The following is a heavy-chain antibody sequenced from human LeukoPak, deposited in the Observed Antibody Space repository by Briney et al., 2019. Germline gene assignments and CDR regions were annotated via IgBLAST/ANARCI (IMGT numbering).Heavy chain of an antibody. CDR1: GFIFRSYA. D-gene: IGHD3-22*01. CDR2: ISGSGGST. CDR3: AKLSYYYDSSGYSDY. J-gene: IGHJ4*02. Sequence: GGSLRLSCAASGFIFRSYAMSWVRQAPGKGLEWVSAISGSGGSTYYADSVKGRFTISRDNSKNTLYLQMNSLRAEDTAVYYCAKLSYYYDSSGYSDYWGQGTLVTVSS. V-gene: IGHV3-23*01.